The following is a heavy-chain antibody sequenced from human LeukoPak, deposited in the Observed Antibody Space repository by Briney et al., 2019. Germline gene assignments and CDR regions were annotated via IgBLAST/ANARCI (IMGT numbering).Heavy chain of an antibody. V-gene: IGHV4-34*01. CDR1: GGSFSGYY. CDR2: INHSGST. D-gene: IGHD2-15*01. Sequence: SENLSRNCAVYGGSFSGYYWSWIRQPPGKGLEWIGEINHSGSTNHNPSLKSRVTISVDTSKNQFSLKLSSVTAADTAVYYCARDNFRYCSGGSCFLNPTTSYGMDVWGKGTTVTVSS. CDR3: ARDNFRYCSGGSCFLNPTTSYGMDV. J-gene: IGHJ6*04.